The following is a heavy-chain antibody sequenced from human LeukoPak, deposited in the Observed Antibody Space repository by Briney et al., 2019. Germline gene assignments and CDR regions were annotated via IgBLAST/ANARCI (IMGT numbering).Heavy chain of an antibody. J-gene: IGHJ4*02. CDR3: AKTQSLDY. CDR2: ISYDGSNK. CDR1: GFTFSSYG. Sequence: GGSLRLSCAASGFTFSSYGMHWVRQAPGKGLEWVAVISYDGSNKYYADSVKGRFTISRDNSKNMLYLQMNSLRAEDTAVYYCAKTQSLDYWGQGTLVTVSS. V-gene: IGHV3-30*18.